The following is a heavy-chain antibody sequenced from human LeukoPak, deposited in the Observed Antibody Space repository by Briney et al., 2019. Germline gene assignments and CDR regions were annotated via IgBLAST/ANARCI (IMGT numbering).Heavy chain of an antibody. J-gene: IGHJ6*02. CDR2: INPSGGST. CDR3: ARDPRCSGGSCYGVAAVAVGYYYGMDV. CDR1: GYTFTSYY. D-gene: IGHD2-15*01. Sequence: ASVKVSCKASGYTFTSYYMHWVRQAPGQGLEWMGIINPSGGSTSYAQKFQGRVTMTRDTSTSTAYMELSSLRSEDTAVYYCARDPRCSGGSCYGVAAVAVGYYYGMDVWGQGTTVTVSS. V-gene: IGHV1-46*01.